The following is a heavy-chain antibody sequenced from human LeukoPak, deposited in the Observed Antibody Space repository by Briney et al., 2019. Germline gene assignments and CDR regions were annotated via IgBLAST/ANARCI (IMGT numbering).Heavy chain of an antibody. Sequence: SETLSLTCAVSGYSISSGYVWGWIRQPPGKGLEWIGGSHYTGSTYYNPSLKSRLTISLDTSKNQLSLKLSSVTAADTAVYYCARRYSSDWFFDYWGQGTLVTVSS. V-gene: IGHV4-38-2*01. CDR3: ARRYSSDWFFDY. J-gene: IGHJ4*02. CDR1: GYSISSGYV. CDR2: SHYTGST. D-gene: IGHD6-19*01.